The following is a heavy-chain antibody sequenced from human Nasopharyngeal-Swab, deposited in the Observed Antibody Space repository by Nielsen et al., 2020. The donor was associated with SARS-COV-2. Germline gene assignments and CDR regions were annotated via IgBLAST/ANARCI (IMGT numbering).Heavy chain of an antibody. D-gene: IGHD5-18*01. J-gene: IGHJ4*02. CDR3: ARAETGYSYGYPFDY. CDR2: IWYDGSNK. CDR1: GSTFSSYG. Sequence: GESLKISCAASGSTFSSYGMHWVRQAPGKGLEWVAVIWYDGSNKYYADSVKGRFTISRDNSKNTLYLQMNSLRAEDTAVYYCARAETGYSYGYPFDYWGQGTLVTVSS. V-gene: IGHV3-33*01.